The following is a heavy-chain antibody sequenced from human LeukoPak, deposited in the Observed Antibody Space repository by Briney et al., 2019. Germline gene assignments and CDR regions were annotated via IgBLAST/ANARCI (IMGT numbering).Heavy chain of an antibody. J-gene: IGHJ3*02. CDR2: VIPIFGTA. Sequence: SVKVSCKASGGTFSSYAISWVRQAPGQGLEWMGGVIPIFGTANYAQKFQGRVTITAVKSTSTAYMELSRLRAEDTAVYYCAKDTTTVTGHAFDIWGQGTMVTVSS. CDR1: GGTFSSYA. D-gene: IGHD4-17*01. CDR3: AKDTTTVTGHAFDI. V-gene: IGHV1-69*06.